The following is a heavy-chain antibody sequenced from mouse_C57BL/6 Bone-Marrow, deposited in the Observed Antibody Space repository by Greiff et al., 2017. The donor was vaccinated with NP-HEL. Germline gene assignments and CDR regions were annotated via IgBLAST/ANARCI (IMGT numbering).Heavy chain of an antibody. V-gene: IGHV5-4*01. J-gene: IGHJ2*01. CDR2: ISDGGSYT. D-gene: IGHD1-1*01. Sequence: EVQVVESGGGLVKPGGSLKLSCAASGFTFSSYAMSWVRQTPEKRLEWVATISDGGSYTYYPDNVKGRFTISRDNAKNNLYLQMSHLKSEDTAMYYCAREDLYGSSYFDYWGQGTTLTVSS. CDR1: GFTFSSYA. CDR3: AREDLYGSSYFDY.